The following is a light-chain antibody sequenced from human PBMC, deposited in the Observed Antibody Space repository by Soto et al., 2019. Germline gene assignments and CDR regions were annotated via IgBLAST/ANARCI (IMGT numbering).Light chain of an antibody. CDR3: QHYNSDSWT. CDR2: DAS. Sequence: DIQMTQSPSTLSASVGDRVTITCRASQSITIWLAWYQQKPGKAPKLLIFDASSVESGVPSRFSGSGSGTEFTLTISSLQPDDFATYYCQHYNSDSWTFGQGTKVDIK. CDR1: QSITIW. J-gene: IGKJ1*01. V-gene: IGKV1-5*01.